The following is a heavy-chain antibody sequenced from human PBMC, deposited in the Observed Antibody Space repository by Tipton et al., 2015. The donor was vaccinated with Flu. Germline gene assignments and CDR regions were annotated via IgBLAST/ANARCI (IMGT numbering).Heavy chain of an antibody. Sequence: TLSLTCTVSGGSVNGYFWSWIRQPPGKGLEWIGGLSYSGNTYYNPSLRSRVVISVDTSKSQFSLKLASVTAADTAIYYCARLSFYDVDLKNFYFEDWGQGTLVTVSS. CDR1: GGSVNGYF. CDR3: ARLSFYDVDLKNFYFED. V-gene: IGHV4-59*05. J-gene: IGHJ4*02. CDR2: LSYSGNT. D-gene: IGHD3-10*02.